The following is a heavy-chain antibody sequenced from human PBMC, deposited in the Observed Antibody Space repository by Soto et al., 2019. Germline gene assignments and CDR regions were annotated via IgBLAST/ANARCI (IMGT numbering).Heavy chain of an antibody. CDR1: GITFSSYA. J-gene: IGHJ6*02. V-gene: IGHV3-30-3*01. Sequence: QVQLVESGGGVVQPGRSLRLSCAASGITFSSYAMHWVRQAPGKGLEWVAIISYDGSNKYFGDSVNGRFTISRDNSKNTLYLQMNGLRAEDTAVYYCARARGTSSHFHYYGMDVWGQGTTVTVSS. CDR3: ARARGTSSHFHYYGMDV. D-gene: IGHD6-6*01. CDR2: ISYDGSNK.